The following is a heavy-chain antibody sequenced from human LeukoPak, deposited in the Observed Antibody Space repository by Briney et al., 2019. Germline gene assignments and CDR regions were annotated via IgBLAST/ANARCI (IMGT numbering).Heavy chain of an antibody. J-gene: IGHJ4*02. CDR3: AIQEPAIAVDY. V-gene: IGHV3-48*01. CDR1: GFTFSSYS. CDR2: ISSSSSTI. Sequence: PGGSLRLSCAASGFTFSSYSMNWVRLAPRKGLEWVSYISSSSSTIYYADSVKGRFTISRDNAKNSLYLQMNSLRAEDTAVYYCAIQEPAIAVDYWGQGTLVTVSS. D-gene: IGHD1-26*01.